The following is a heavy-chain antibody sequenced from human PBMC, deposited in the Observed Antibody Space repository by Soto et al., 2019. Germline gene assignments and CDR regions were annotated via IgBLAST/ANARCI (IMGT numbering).Heavy chain of an antibody. V-gene: IGHV3-7*01. D-gene: IGHD2-2*01. Sequence: PGGSLRLSCATSGFTFSSHWMNWVRQAPGKGLEWVANIKQDGSEKYYVDSVKGRFTISRDNAKNSLYLQTNSLRAEDTAVYYWARSSRDAFYSFNIWGQATLVTVSS. CDR3: ARSSRDAFYSFNI. J-gene: IGHJ3*02. CDR2: IKQDGSEK. CDR1: GFTFSSHW.